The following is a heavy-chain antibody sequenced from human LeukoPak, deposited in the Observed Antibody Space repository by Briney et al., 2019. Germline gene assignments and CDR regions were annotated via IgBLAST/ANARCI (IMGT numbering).Heavy chain of an antibody. V-gene: IGHV3-30-3*01. CDR1: GFTFSSYA. D-gene: IGHD4-17*01. J-gene: IGHJ4*02. CDR3: ARRTTVTKTFDY. Sequence: GGSLRLSCAASGFTFSSYAMHWVRQAPGKGLEWVAVISYDGSNKYYADSVKGRFTISRDNSKNTLYLQMNSLRAEDTAVYYCARRTTVTKTFDYWGQGTLVTVSS. CDR2: ISYDGSNK.